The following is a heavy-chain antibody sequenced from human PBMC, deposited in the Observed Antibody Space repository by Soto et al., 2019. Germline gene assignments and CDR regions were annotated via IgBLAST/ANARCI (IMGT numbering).Heavy chain of an antibody. Sequence: AXTLSLTCTVSGASMKSYYWNWMRQFPGKGLEWIGNMYYSGTTNYNPSLQSRVTLSVDTSKNQFSLKLTSVTAADTAVYYCAAAYDYWGQGTLVTVSS. CDR1: GASMKSYY. CDR2: MYYSGTT. CDR3: AAAYDY. V-gene: IGHV4-59*01. J-gene: IGHJ4*02. D-gene: IGHD2-15*01.